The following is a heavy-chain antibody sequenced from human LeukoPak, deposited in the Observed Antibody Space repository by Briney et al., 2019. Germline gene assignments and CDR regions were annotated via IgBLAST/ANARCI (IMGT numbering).Heavy chain of an antibody. CDR2: IYPGDSDT. J-gene: IGHJ6*03. CDR1: GYSFTSYW. Sequence: KHEESLKISCKGSGYSFTSYWIGWVRQMPGKGLEWMGIIYPGDSDTRYSPSFQGQVTISADKSISTAYLQWSSLKASDTAMYYCARSVGSYLYYYYYMDVWGKGTTVTVSS. CDR3: ARSVGSYLYYYYYMDV. V-gene: IGHV5-51*01. D-gene: IGHD1-26*01.